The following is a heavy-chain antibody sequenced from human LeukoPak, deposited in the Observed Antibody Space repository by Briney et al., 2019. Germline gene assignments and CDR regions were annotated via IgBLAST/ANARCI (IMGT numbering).Heavy chain of an antibody. Sequence: SVKVSCKASGYTFTSYGISWVRQAPGQGLEWMGGIIPIFGTANYAQKFQGRVTITADESTSTAYMELSSLRSEDTAVYYCARDRSLLGRLEYFFDYWGQGTLVTVSS. V-gene: IGHV1-69*13. D-gene: IGHD1-1*01. CDR1: GYTFTSYG. CDR2: IIPIFGTA. CDR3: ARDRSLLGRLEYFFDY. J-gene: IGHJ4*02.